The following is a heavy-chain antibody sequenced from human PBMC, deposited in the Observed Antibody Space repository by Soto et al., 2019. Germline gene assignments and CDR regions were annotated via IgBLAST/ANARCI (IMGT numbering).Heavy chain of an antibody. Sequence: PGGALRRSCAAAGFTFSSYWVYWVRQAPGKGLVGGSRIKTGGSITSYADSVKGRFTVSRDNARDMLYLQMNSLRAEDRAVYYCAKAIYSVPEYWRQGT. V-gene: IGHV3-74*01. J-gene: IGHJ4*02. D-gene: IGHD2-15*01. CDR2: IKTGGSIT. CDR1: GFTFSSYW. CDR3: AKAIYSVPEY.